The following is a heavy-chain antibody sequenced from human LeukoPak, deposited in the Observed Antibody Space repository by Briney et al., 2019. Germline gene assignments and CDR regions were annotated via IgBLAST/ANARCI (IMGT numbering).Heavy chain of an antibody. CDR2: IYHSGST. Sequence: SETLSLTCAVSGGSISSSNWWSWVRQPPGKGLEWIGEIYHSGSTNYNPSLKSRVTISVDKSKNQFSLKLSSVTAADTAVYYCARAVGYYDSSGYLIDYWGQGTLVTVSS. V-gene: IGHV4-4*02. J-gene: IGHJ4*02. CDR3: ARAVGYYDSSGYLIDY. CDR1: GGSISSSNW. D-gene: IGHD3-22*01.